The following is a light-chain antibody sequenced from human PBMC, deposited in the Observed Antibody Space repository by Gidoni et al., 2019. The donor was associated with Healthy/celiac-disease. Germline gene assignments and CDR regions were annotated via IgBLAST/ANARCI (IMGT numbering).Light chain of an antibody. CDR3: QVWDSSSDHPNWV. Sequence: SSVLTPPPSVSVAPGKTARITCGGNNLGSKSVHWYQQKPGQAPVLVVYDDSDRPSGIPERFSGSNSGNTATLTISRVEAGDEADYYCQVWDSSSDHPNWVFGGGTKLTVL. V-gene: IGLV3-21*03. CDR1: NLGSKS. J-gene: IGLJ3*02. CDR2: DDS.